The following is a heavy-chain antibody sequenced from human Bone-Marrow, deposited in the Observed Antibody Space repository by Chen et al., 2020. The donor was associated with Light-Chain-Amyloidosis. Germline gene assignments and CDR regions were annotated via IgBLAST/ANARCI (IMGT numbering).Heavy chain of an antibody. CDR2: IGSNPNII. CDR3: ARDSGEAAADDS. Sequence: DVRLVESGGGLVQPGGPLRLSCAASGFTFSSYSMNWVRQAPGKGLEWISYIGSNPNIICYADSVKGRFTIYRDNAKISLYLQMHSLRAEDTAVYYCARDSGEAAADDSWGQGTLVTVSS. J-gene: IGHJ4*02. CDR1: GFTFSSYS. V-gene: IGHV3-48*01. D-gene: IGHD6-25*01.